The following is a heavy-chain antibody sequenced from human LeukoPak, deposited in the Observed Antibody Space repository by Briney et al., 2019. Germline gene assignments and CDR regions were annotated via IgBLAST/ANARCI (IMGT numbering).Heavy chain of an antibody. CDR3: ARDGDYGAGSYYRGCIDS. CDR2: IHPRGGDT. V-gene: IGHV1-2*02. J-gene: IGHJ4*02. CDR1: GYSFTAFY. Sequence: ASVKVSCKTSGYSFTAFYIHWVRQAPRQGLEWMGWIHPRGGDTTYAHKFQGRVTMTRDPPTSTAYLDLRSLRSDDTAVYYCARDGDYGAGSYYRGCIDSWGQGTPVTVSP. D-gene: IGHD3-10*01.